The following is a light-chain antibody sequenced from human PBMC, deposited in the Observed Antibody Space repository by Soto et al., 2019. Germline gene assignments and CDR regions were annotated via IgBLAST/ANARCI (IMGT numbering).Light chain of an antibody. CDR1: QNVNSN. V-gene: IGKV3-15*01. J-gene: IGKJ1*01. CDR3: QQYNNWPSWT. Sequence: EILMTQSPATLSVSPGERATLSCRASQNVNSNLAWYHQKPGQAPRLLIYVASTRATGIPARFSGSGSGTEFTLTISSLQSEDSAVYYCQQYNNWPSWTFGQGTKVEIK. CDR2: VAS.